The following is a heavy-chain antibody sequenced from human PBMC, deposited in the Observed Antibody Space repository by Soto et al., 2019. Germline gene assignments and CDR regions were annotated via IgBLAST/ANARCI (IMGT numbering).Heavy chain of an antibody. Sequence: XSVKVSCKVSGYPLTELSMHWVRQAPGKGLEWMGGFDPEDGETIYAQKFQGRVTMTEDTSTDTAYMELSSLRSEDTAVYYCATEGGPDYYDSSGFHAWGQGTLVTVSS. CDR1: GYPLTELS. J-gene: IGHJ5*02. D-gene: IGHD3-22*01. CDR2: FDPEDGET. CDR3: ATEGGPDYYDSSGFHA. V-gene: IGHV1-24*01.